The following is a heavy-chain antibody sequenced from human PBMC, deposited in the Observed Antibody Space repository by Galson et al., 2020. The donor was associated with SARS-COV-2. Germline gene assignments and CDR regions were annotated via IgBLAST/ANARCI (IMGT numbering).Heavy chain of an antibody. D-gene: IGHD3-16*01. CDR3: ARVRPRLGDAFDI. J-gene: IGHJ3*02. CDR1: GFTFSSYW. V-gene: IGHV3-74*01. Sequence: GGSLRLSCAASGFTFSSYWMHWVRQAPGKGLVWVSRINSDGSSTSYADSVKGRFTISRDNAKNTLYLQMNSLRAEDTAVYYCARVRPRLGDAFDIWGQGTMVTVSS. CDR2: INSDGSST.